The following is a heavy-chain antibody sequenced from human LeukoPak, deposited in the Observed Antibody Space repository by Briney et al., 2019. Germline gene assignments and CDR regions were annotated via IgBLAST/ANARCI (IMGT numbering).Heavy chain of an antibody. CDR3: ARTLYYYDSSGYYEDY. CDR1: GFTFSSYE. Sequence: GGSLRLSCAASGFTFSSYEMNWVRQAPGKGLEWVSYISSSGSTIYYADSVKGRFTISRDNAKNSLYLQMNSLRAEDTAVYYCARTLYYYDSSGYYEDYWGQGTLVTVSS. V-gene: IGHV3-48*03. CDR2: ISSSGSTI. D-gene: IGHD3-22*01. J-gene: IGHJ4*02.